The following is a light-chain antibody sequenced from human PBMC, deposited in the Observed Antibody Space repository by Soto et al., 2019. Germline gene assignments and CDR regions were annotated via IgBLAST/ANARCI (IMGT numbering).Light chain of an antibody. CDR2: GAS. Sequence: EIVLTQSPGTLSLSPGERATLSCRASQSISSTFLAWYQQKPGQAPRLLISGASSRATGIPDRFSGSGSGTEFTLTISRLEPEDFAVYYCHQYNNWPPQTFGQGTKVDIK. CDR3: HQYNNWPPQT. V-gene: IGKV3-20*01. CDR1: QSISSTF. J-gene: IGKJ1*01.